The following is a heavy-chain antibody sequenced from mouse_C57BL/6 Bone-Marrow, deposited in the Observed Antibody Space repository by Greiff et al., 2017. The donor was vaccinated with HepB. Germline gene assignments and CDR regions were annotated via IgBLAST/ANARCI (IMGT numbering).Heavy chain of an antibody. Sequence: DVKLVESGGGLVKPGGSLKLSCAASGFTFSSYAMSWVRQTPEKRLEWVATISDGGSYTYYPDNVKGRFTISRDNAKNNLYLQMSHLKSEDTAMYYCATPYYGSSYFDYWGQGTTLTVSS. J-gene: IGHJ2*01. D-gene: IGHD1-1*01. CDR3: ATPYYGSSYFDY. CDR2: ISDGGSYT. CDR1: GFTFSSYA. V-gene: IGHV5-4*03.